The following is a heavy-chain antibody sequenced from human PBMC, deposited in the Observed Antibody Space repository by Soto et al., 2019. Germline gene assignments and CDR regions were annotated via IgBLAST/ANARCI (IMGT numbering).Heavy chain of an antibody. CDR3: ARALDGMIPTAF. V-gene: IGHV1-18*01. CDR2: ISAYNGNT. J-gene: IGHJ4*02. Sequence: ASVKVSCKASGYTFTSYGISWVRQAPGQGLEWMGWISAYNGNTNYAQKLQGRVTMTTDTTTSTAYMELRSLRSDDTAVYYCARALDGMIPTAFWGQGTLVTSPQ. D-gene: IGHD3-16*01. CDR1: GYTFTSYG.